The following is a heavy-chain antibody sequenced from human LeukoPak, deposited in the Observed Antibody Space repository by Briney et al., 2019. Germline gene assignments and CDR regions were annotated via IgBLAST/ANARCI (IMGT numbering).Heavy chain of an antibody. CDR2: IYYSGNT. J-gene: IGHJ4*02. V-gene: IGHV4-39*01. CDR3: ARLKEGIDY. Sequence: GSLRLSCAASGFTVSSNYMSWVRQPPGKGLEWIGSIYYSGNTYYNPSLKSRVTISVDTSKNQFSLKLSSVTAADTAVYYCARLKEGIDYWGQGTLVTVSS. D-gene: IGHD3-10*01. CDR1: GFTVSSNY.